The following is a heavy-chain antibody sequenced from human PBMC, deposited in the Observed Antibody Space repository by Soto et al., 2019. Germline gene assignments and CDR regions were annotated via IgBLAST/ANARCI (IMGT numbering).Heavy chain of an antibody. CDR3: ARGRGSSSSWYNGYYYYGMDV. V-gene: IGHV4-34*01. CDR2: INHSGST. J-gene: IGHJ6*02. D-gene: IGHD6-13*01. CDR1: GGSFSGYY. Sequence: QVQLQQWGAGLLKPSETLSLTCAVYGGSFSGYYWSWIRQPPGKGLEWIGEINHSGSTNYNPSLKSRVTISVDTSKNQVSLKLSSVTAADTAVYYCARGRGSSSSWYNGYYYYGMDVWGQGTKVTVSS.